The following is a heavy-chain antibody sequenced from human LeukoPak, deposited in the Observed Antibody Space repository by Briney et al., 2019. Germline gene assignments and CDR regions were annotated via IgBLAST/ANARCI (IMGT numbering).Heavy chain of an antibody. CDR1: GYTFTSYD. CDR3: ARGVPWAASNDY. D-gene: IGHD6-13*01. V-gene: IGHV1-8*03. CDR2: MNPNSGNT. J-gene: IGHJ4*02. Sequence: GASVKVSCKASGYTFTSYDINWVRQATGQGLEWMGWMNPNSGNTGYTQKFQGRVTITRNTSISTAYMELSSLRSEDTAVYYCARGVPWAASNDYWGQGTLVTVSS.